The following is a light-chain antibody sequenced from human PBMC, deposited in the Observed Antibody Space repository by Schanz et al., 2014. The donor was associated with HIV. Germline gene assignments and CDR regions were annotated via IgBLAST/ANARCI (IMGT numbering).Light chain of an antibody. Sequence: EVVLTQSPGTLSLSPGERVTLSCTASQSVSSSYLAWYQQKRDQPPRLVIYATSTRAAGIPDRFSGTGSGTDFTLTISSLEPEDFAVYYCQQYGSSPPLTFGGGTKVEIK. CDR3: QQYGSSPPLT. V-gene: IGKV3-20*01. CDR2: ATS. J-gene: IGKJ4*01. CDR1: QSVSSSY.